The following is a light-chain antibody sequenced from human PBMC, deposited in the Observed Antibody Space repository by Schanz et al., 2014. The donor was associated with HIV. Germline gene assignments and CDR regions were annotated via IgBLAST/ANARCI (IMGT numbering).Light chain of an antibody. V-gene: IGKV4-1*01. CDR1: QSVFYSTNNKNY. J-gene: IGKJ1*01. CDR2: WAS. Sequence: DIVMTQSPESLAVSLGERATINCRSSQSVFYSTNNKNYLAWYQQKPGQPPQLLIYWASTRESGVPDRFSGSGSETDFTLTINNLQPEDVALYYCQQYYDNPRTFGQGTKVEIK. CDR3: QQYYDNPRT.